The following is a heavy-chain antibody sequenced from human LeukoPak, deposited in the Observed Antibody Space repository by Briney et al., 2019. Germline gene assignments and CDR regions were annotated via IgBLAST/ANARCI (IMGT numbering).Heavy chain of an antibody. Sequence: PGGSLKLSCVASGFTVSSNYRSWVRQAPGKGLEWVSVVYGGGNTYYADSAKGRFTVSRDNSRNTLYLQMNSLIAEDTAMYYCARAQMAAAGPFDYWGLGTLVTVSS. CDR2: VYGGGNT. CDR1: GFTVSSNY. J-gene: IGHJ4*02. V-gene: IGHV3-66*01. CDR3: ARAQMAAAGPFDY. D-gene: IGHD6-13*01.